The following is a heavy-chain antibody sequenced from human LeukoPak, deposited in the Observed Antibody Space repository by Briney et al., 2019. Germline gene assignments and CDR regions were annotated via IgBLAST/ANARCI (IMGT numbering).Heavy chain of an antibody. V-gene: IGHV3-43D*03. J-gene: IGHJ6*03. D-gene: IGHD6-13*01. CDR1: GFTFDDYA. CDR2: ISWDGGST. CDR3: AREIISSSWGYYYMDV. Sequence: GGSLRLSCAASGFTFDDYAMHWVRQAPGKGLEWVSLISWDGGSTYYADSVKGRFTISRDNAKNSLYLQMNSLRAEDTAVYYCAREIISSSWGYYYMDVWGKGTTVTISS.